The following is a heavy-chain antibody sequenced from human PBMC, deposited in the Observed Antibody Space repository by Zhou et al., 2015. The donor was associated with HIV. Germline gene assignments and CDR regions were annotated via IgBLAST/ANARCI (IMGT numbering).Heavy chain of an antibody. CDR3: TTRDY. CDR2: LNPHSGGT. Sequence: QVQLVQSGPQVKKPGDSMRVSCKASGYNFNDYFIHWVRQAPGHGLEWMGWLNPHSGGTKYAQRFQGRVSVTRDTSTNTAYMEVSGLTADDTAVYYCTTRDYWGQGTLVTVSS. V-gene: IGHV1-2*02. CDR1: GYNFNDYF. J-gene: IGHJ4*02.